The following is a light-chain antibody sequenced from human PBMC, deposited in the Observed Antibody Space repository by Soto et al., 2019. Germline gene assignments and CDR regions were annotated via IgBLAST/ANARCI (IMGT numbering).Light chain of an antibody. V-gene: IGLV2-14*01. CDR2: DVT. J-gene: IGLJ2*01. CDR1: SSDVGGYNY. CDR3: SSYTTRSTVI. Sequence: QSALTQPASVSGSPGQSITISCTGTSSDVGGYNYVSWYQQHPGKAPKLMIYDVTHRPSGVSNRFSGSKSGNTASLTISGLQAEDEADYYCSSYTTRSTVIFGGGTKLTFL.